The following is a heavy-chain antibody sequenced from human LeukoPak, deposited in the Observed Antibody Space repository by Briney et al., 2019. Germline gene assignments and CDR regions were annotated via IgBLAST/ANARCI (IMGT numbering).Heavy chain of an antibody. CDR2: ISSSSSYI. CDR3: ARGPRQNDYGDYPDPIYFQH. J-gene: IGHJ1*01. CDR1: GFTFSSYS. Sequence: GGSLRLSYAASGFTFSSYSINWVRQAPGKGRERVLTISSSSSYIYYAGSVKGRFTISRDNAKNSLYLQMNSLRAEDTAVYYCARGPRQNDYGDYPDPIYFQHWGQGTLVTVSS. D-gene: IGHD4-17*01. V-gene: IGHV3-21*01.